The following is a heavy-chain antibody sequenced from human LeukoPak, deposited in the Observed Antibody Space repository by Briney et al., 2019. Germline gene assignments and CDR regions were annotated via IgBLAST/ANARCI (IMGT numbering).Heavy chain of an antibody. CDR1: GFTVSSNS. CDR3: ARGGWFGELVRRFGYYYYYMDV. J-gene: IGHJ6*03. Sequence: GGSLRLSCTVSGFTVSSNSMSWVRQAPGKGLEWVSFIYSGGSTQYSDSVKGRFTISRDNSKNTLYLQMNSLRAEDTAVYYCARGGWFGELVRRFGYYYYYMDVWGKGTTVTVSS. CDR2: IYSGGST. D-gene: IGHD3-10*01. V-gene: IGHV3-53*01.